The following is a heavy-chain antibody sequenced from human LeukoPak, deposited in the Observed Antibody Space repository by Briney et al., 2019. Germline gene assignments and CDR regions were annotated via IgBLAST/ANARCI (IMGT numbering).Heavy chain of an antibody. J-gene: IGHJ4*02. Sequence: GGSLRLSCAASGFTFSSYAMHWVRQAPGKGLEWVAVISYDGSNKYYADSVKGRFTISRDNSKNTLYLQMNSLRAEDTAVYYCAKSTRYSGSYFHWGQGTLVTVSS. CDR1: GFTFSSYA. CDR2: ISYDGSNK. D-gene: IGHD1-26*01. CDR3: AKSTRYSGSYFH. V-gene: IGHV3-30-3*02.